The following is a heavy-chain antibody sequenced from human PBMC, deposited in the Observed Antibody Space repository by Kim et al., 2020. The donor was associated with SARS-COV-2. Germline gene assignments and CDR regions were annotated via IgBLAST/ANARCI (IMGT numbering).Heavy chain of an antibody. CDR1: GGSISSYY. D-gene: IGHD2-2*02. J-gene: IGHJ6*03. CDR3: ARLGGYCSSTSCYNYYYYMDV. CDR2: IYYSGST. V-gene: IGHV4-59*08. Sequence: SETLSLTCTVSGGSISSYYWSWIRQPPGKGLEWIGYIYYSGSTNYNPSLKSRVTISVDTSKNQFSLKLSSVTAADTAVYYCARLGGYCSSTSCYNYYYYMDVWGKGTTVTVSS.